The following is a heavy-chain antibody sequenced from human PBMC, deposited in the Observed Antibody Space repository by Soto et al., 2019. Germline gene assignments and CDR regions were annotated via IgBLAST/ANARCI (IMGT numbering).Heavy chain of an antibody. CDR1: GFTFSNSW. CDR2: IRHDAGEI. CDR3: TNRGWQGKHWYFDL. Sequence: GGSLRLSCAASGFTFSNSWMTWVRQPPGKGLEWLANIRHDAGEIYYVDSVKGRFTISRDNAKNSLYLQMNSLRAEDTALYYCTNRGWQGKHWYFDLCGRGTLVTVS. V-gene: IGHV3-7*03. D-gene: IGHD2-8*01. J-gene: IGHJ2*01.